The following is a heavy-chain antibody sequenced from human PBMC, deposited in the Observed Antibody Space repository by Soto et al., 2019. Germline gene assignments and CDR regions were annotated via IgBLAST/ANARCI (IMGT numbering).Heavy chain of an antibody. V-gene: IGHV3-23*01. J-gene: IGHJ4*02. Sequence: GGSLRLSCAASGFTFSNYGMQWVRQAPGKGLEWVSAISGSGGSTYYADSVKGRFTISRDNSKNTLYLQINSLRPDDTAVYFCAKGYSTGWSEGYFDYWGQGALVTVSS. CDR2: ISGSGGST. D-gene: IGHD6-19*01. CDR1: GFTFSNYG. CDR3: AKGYSTGWSEGYFDY.